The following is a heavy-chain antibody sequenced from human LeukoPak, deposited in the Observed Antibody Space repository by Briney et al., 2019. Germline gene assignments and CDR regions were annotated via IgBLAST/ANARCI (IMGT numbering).Heavy chain of an antibody. J-gene: IGHJ4*02. D-gene: IGHD1-26*01. V-gene: IGHV3-23*01. Sequence: GGSLRLSCAASGFTFSTYAMSWVRQAPGKGLEWVSTISGSGDSTYYTDSVKGRFTISRDNSKNTLYLQMNSPRAEDTAVYYCAKDYSGSYYYFDYWGQGTLVTVSS. CDR2: ISGSGDST. CDR1: GFTFSTYA. CDR3: AKDYSGSYYYFDY.